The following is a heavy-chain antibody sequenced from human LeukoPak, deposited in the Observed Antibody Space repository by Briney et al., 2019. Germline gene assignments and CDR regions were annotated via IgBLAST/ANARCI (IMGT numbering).Heavy chain of an antibody. CDR3: AKLYCSGSSCYSIDH. J-gene: IGHJ4*02. Sequence: GGSLRLSCAASGFTFSNYARSWVRQAPGKGLEWVSTITGSGDSTYYADSVKGRFTLSRDISKNTLYLQMNSLRAEDTAVYYCAKLYCSGSSCYSIDHWGQGTLVTVSS. CDR2: ITGSGDST. CDR1: GFTFSNYA. V-gene: IGHV3-23*01. D-gene: IGHD2-15*01.